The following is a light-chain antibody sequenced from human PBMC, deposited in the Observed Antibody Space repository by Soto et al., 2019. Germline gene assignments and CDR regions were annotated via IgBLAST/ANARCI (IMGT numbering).Light chain of an antibody. Sequence: DIEMTQSPSSLSASVGDGVTITCRASQSISSYVSWYQQKPGKAPKLLIYAASRLESGVPSRFSGSRSGTDFTLTISSLQPEDFATYYCQQSYSRMTFGQGTKVDIK. J-gene: IGKJ1*01. CDR1: QSISSY. V-gene: IGKV1-39*01. CDR3: QQSYSRMT. CDR2: AAS.